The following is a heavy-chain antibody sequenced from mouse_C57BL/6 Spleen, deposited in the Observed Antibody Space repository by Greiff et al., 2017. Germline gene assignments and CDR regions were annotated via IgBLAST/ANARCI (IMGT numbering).Heavy chain of an antibody. J-gene: IGHJ1*03. Sequence: VKLQQPGAELVRPGTSVKLSCKASGYTFTSYWMHWVKQRPGQGLEWIGVIDPSDSYTNYNQKFKGKATLTVDTSSSTAYMQLSSLTSEDSAVYYCARFYYGSSHWYFDVWGTGTTVTVSS. CDR2: IDPSDSYT. V-gene: IGHV1-59*01. D-gene: IGHD1-1*01. CDR3: ARFYYGSSHWYFDV. CDR1: GYTFTSYW.